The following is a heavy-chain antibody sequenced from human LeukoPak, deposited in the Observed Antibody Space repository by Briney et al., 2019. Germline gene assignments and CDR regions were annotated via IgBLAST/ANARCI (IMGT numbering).Heavy chain of an antibody. CDR2: IYYSGTA. J-gene: IGHJ6*03. Sequence: PSETLSLTCTVSGGSISRSSYYWGWIRQPPGKGLEWIGTIYYSGTAYYNPSLKSRVTISVDTSKNQFSLKLSSVTAADTAVYYCARGSRYYYYMDVWGKGTTVTVSS. CDR3: ARGSRYYYYMDV. V-gene: IGHV4-39*07. CDR1: GGSISRSSYY.